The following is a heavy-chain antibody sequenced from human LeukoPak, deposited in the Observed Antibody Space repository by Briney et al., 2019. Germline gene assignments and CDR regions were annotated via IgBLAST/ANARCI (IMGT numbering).Heavy chain of an antibody. V-gene: IGHV3-30*03. D-gene: IGHD3-10*01. CDR3: ARVSGRILIWPQPFGDGLGV. Sequence: GGSLRLSCAASGFTFSSYGMHWVRQAPGKGLEWVAAISYDGSDKYYTDSVKGRFTISRVNSENTLYLQMNSLRAEDTAIYYCARVSGRILIWPQPFGDGLGVWGQGTTVTVSS. J-gene: IGHJ6*02. CDR2: ISYDGSDK. CDR1: GFTFSSYG.